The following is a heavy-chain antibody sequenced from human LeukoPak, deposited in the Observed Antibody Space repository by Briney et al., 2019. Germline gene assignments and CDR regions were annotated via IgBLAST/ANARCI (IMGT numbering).Heavy chain of an antibody. CDR3: AKDPEYSSSWYNWFDP. CDR2: ISGSGSST. V-gene: IGHV3-23*01. D-gene: IGHD6-13*01. Sequence: GGSLRVSCAASGFTFSSYAMSWVRQAPGKGLEWVSVISGSGSSTYYADSVKGRFTISRDNSKNTLYLQMNSLRAEDTAVYYCAKDPEYSSSWYNWFDPWGQGTLVTVSS. CDR1: GFTFSSYA. J-gene: IGHJ5*02.